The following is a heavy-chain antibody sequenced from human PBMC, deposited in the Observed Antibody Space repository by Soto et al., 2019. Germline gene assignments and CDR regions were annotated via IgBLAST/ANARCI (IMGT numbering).Heavy chain of an antibody. CDR3: ARWNYYDSSGYYRSVHY. V-gene: IGHV4-31*03. CDR1: GGSISSGGYY. CDR2: IYYSGST. J-gene: IGHJ4*02. D-gene: IGHD3-22*01. Sequence: SETLSLTCTVSGGSISSGGYYWSWIRQHPGKGLEWIGYIYYSGSTYYNPSLKSRVTISVDTSKNQFSLKLSSVTAADTAVYYCARWNYYDSSGYYRSVHYWGQGTLVTVYS.